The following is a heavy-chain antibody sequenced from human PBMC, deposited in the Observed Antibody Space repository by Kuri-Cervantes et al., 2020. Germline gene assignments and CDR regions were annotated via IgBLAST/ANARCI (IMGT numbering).Heavy chain of an antibody. Sequence: SETLSLTCAVYGGSFSGYYWSWIRQPPGKGLEWIGEINHSGSTNDNPSLKSRVTISVDTSKNQFSLKLSSVTAADTAVYSCARGRKRYYYDSSGYYDYWGQGTLVTVSS. V-gene: IGHV4-34*01. CDR1: GGSFSGYY. J-gene: IGHJ4*02. CDR2: INHSGST. D-gene: IGHD3-22*01. CDR3: ARGRKRYYYDSSGYYDY.